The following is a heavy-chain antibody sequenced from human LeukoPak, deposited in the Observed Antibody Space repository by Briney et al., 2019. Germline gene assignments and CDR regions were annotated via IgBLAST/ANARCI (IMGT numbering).Heavy chain of an antibody. CDR3: ARTYYDFWSGPLRGYGMDV. J-gene: IGHJ6*02. D-gene: IGHD3-3*01. CDR1: GGSISSYY. CDR2: IYYSGST. Sequence: SETLSLTCTVSGGSISSYYWSWIRQPPGKGLEWIGYIYYSGSTNYNPSLKSRVTISVDTSKNQFSLKLSSVTAADTAVYYCARTYYDFWSGPLRGYGMDVWGQGATVTVSS. V-gene: IGHV4-59*01.